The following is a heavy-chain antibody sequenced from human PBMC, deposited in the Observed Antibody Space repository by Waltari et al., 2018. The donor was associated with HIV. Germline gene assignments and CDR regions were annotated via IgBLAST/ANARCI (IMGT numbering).Heavy chain of an antibody. CDR1: GGSISSGYYY. V-gene: IGHV4-61*02. Sequence: QVQLRESGPGLVKPSQTLSLTCTVSGGSISSGYYYWRWIRQPAGKGLEWIGRVYTSGSTNYNPSLKSRVTISVDTSNNQFSLKLSSVTAADTAVYYCARALDYYESGSFPWWFFDLWGRGTLVTVTS. D-gene: IGHD3-10*01. J-gene: IGHJ2*01. CDR3: ARALDYYESGSFPWWFFDL. CDR2: VYTSGST.